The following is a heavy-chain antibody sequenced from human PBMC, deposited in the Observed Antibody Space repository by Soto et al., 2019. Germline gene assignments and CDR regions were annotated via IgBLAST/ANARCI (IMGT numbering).Heavy chain of an antibody. CDR1: GYTFTAYY. Sequence: QVQLVQSGAEVKKPGASVKVSCKASGYTFTAYYMHWVRQAPGQGLEWLGWINPNSRGTSCAQKFQGLVTMTRDTSISTVYIELSRLRSDDTAVYYCARGPSTGDFDYWGQGTLVIVSS. J-gene: IGHJ4*02. D-gene: IGHD7-27*01. V-gene: IGHV1-2*04. CDR2: INPNSRGT. CDR3: ARGPSTGDFDY.